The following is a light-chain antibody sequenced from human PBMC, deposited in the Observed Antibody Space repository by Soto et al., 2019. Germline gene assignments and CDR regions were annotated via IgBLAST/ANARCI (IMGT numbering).Light chain of an antibody. J-gene: IGKJ1*01. V-gene: IGKV1-5*03. CDR2: KTS. Sequence: DLQLTQSPSTLSASVGDRVTITCRASQSISSWLAWYQQKPGKAPKFLIYKTSNLESGVPSRFSGSGSGTEFTLTISSLEPDDLANYSCQYCNTDCWTCGQGTKVEIK. CDR1: QSISSW. CDR3: QYCNTDCWT.